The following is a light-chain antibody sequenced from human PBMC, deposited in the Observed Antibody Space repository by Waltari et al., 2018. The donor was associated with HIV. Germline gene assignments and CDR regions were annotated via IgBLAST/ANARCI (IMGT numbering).Light chain of an antibody. J-gene: IGLJ2*01. CDR3: QSADSSYTYPGVV. Sequence: SYELTQPPSVSVSPGQTARLTCSGDALPKQYASWYQQKPGQPPVLVIYKDSERPSGIPERFSGSSSGTTVTLTISGVQAEDEADYYCQSADSSYTYPGVVFGGGTKLTVL. CDR2: KDS. V-gene: IGLV3-25*03. CDR1: ALPKQY.